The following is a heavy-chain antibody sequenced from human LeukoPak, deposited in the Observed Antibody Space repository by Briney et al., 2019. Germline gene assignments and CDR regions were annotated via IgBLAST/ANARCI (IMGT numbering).Heavy chain of an antibody. CDR1: GFTFSGYA. D-gene: IGHD6-13*01. V-gene: IGHV3-30-3*01. J-gene: IGHJ3*02. CDR3: ARDILRIAAAGDAFDI. Sequence: GGSLRLSCAASGFTFSGYAMHWVRQAPGKGLEWVAVISYDGSNKYYADSVKGRFTISRDNSKNTLYLQMNSLRAEDTAVYYCARDILRIAAAGDAFDIWGQGTMVTVSS. CDR2: ISYDGSNK.